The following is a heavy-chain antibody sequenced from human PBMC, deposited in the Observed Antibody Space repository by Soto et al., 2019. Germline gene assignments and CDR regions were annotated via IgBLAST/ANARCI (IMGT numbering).Heavy chain of an antibody. V-gene: IGHV4-39*01. CDR2: IYYSGST. CDR1: GGSISSSSYC. J-gene: IGHJ5*02. D-gene: IGHD2-15*01. CDR3: ASGYCSGGSCSSNWFDP. Sequence: SSETLSLTCTVSGGSISSSSYCWGWIRQPPGKGLEWIGSIYYSGSTYYNPSLKSRVTISVDTSKNQFSLKLSSVTAADTAVYYCASGYCSGGSCSSNWFDPWGQGTLVTVSS.